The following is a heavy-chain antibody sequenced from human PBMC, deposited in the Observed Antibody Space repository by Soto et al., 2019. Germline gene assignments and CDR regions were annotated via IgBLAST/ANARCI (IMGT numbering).Heavy chain of an antibody. CDR2: IYRGAST. Sequence: EVQLVESGGGLIQPGGSLRLSCAASGFTVSSNFMCWVLQPPGEGLEWVSVIYRGASTYYADSVKGRFTISRDNSKNTLYLQMNSLGVEDTAVYCWARDYDYSGGISGGMDVWGQGTTVTVSS. CDR3: ARDYDYSGGISGGMDV. D-gene: IGHD3-16*01. CDR1: GFTVSSNF. V-gene: IGHV3-53*01. J-gene: IGHJ6*02.